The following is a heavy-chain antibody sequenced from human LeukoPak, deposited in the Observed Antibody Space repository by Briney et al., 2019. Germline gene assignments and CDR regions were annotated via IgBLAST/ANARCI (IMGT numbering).Heavy chain of an antibody. CDR3: AKGAGITMIVVVITSPDAFDI. D-gene: IGHD3-22*01. V-gene: IGHV3-23*01. J-gene: IGHJ3*02. Sequence: GGSLRLSCAASGFTFSSYAMSWVRQAPGKRLEWVSAISGSGGSTYYADSVKGRFTISRDNSKNTLYLQMNSLRAEDTAVYYCAKGAGITMIVVVITSPDAFDIWGQGTMVTVSS. CDR1: GFTFSSYA. CDR2: ISGSGGST.